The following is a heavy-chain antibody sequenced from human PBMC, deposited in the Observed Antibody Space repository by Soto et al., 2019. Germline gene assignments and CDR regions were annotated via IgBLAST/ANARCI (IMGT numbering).Heavy chain of an antibody. CDR1: GFSLSTRGMC. Sequence: SGPTLVNHTQTLTLTCTFSGFSLSTRGMCVSWIRQPPGKALEWLARIDWDDDKYYSTSLKTRLTISKDTSKNQVVLTMTNMDPVDTATYYCARIREGYSSGWNFGYWGQGTLVTVSS. CDR3: ARIREGYSSGWNFGY. CDR2: IDWDDDK. D-gene: IGHD6-19*01. V-gene: IGHV2-70*11. J-gene: IGHJ4*02.